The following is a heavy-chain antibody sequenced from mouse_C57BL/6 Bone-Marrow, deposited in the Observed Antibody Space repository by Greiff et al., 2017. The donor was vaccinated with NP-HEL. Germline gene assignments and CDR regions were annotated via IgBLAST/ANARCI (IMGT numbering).Heavy chain of an antibody. CDR3: ARIGAYYSNWFAY. D-gene: IGHD2-5*01. CDR2: ISDGGSYT. CDR1: GFTFSSYA. V-gene: IGHV5-4*03. Sequence: EVKLVESGGGLVKPGGSLKLSCAASGFTFSSYAMSWVRQTPEKRLEWVATISDGGSYTYYPDNVKGRFTISRDNAKNNLYLQMSHLKSEDTAMYYCARIGAYYSNWFAYWGQGTLVTVSA. J-gene: IGHJ3*01.